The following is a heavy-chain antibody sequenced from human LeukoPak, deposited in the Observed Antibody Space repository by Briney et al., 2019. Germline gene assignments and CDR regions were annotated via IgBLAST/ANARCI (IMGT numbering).Heavy chain of an antibody. CDR1: GGSISSYY. D-gene: IGHD6-19*01. V-gene: IGHV4-59*01. Sequence: SETLSLTCTVSGGSISSYYWSWIRQPPGKGPEWIGYIYYSGSTNYNPSLKSRATISVDTSKNQFSLKLSSVTAADTAVYYCARDRRGWDWSDPWGQGTLVTVSS. CDR2: IYYSGST. CDR3: ARDRRGWDWSDP. J-gene: IGHJ5*02.